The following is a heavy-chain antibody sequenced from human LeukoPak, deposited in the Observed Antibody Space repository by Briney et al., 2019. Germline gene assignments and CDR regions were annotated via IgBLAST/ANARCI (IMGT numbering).Heavy chain of an antibody. V-gene: IGHV3-15*01. CDR1: GFTFSNAW. CDR3: TTLAFYGDYVIY. CDR2: IKSKTDGGTT. D-gene: IGHD4-17*01. J-gene: IGHJ4*02. Sequence: GGSLRLFCAASGFTFSNAWMSWVRQAPGKGLEWVGRIKSKTDGGTTDYAAPVKGRFTISRDDSKNTLYLQMNSLKTEDTAVYYCTTLAFYGDYVIYWGQGTLVTVSS.